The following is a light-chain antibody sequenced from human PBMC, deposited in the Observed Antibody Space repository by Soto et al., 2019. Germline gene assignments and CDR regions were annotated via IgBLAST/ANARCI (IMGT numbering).Light chain of an antibody. CDR2: DVN. CDR1: SSDVVNYNY. J-gene: IGLJ2*01. Sequence: QSALTQPASVSGSPGQSITISCTGTSSDVVNYNYVSWYQQHPGKAPKVMIYDVNNRPSGVSNRFSGSKSGNTASLTISGLQAEDEAHYYCSSFTTSSTPVVFGGGTQLTVL. CDR3: SSFTTSSTPVV. V-gene: IGLV2-14*01.